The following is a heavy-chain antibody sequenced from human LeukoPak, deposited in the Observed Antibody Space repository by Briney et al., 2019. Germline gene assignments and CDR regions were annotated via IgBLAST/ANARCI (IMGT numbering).Heavy chain of an antibody. CDR2: IYYSGST. V-gene: IGHV4-30-4*08. CDR1: GGSISSYY. CDR3: ARGGYYDFWSGLNYYYYMDV. Sequence: TPSETLSLTCTVSGGSISSYYWGWIRQPPGKGLEWIGYIYYSGSTYYNPSLKSRVTISVDTSKNQFSLKLSSVTAADTAVYYCARGGYYDFWSGLNYYYYMDVWGKGTTVTVSS. J-gene: IGHJ6*03. D-gene: IGHD3-3*01.